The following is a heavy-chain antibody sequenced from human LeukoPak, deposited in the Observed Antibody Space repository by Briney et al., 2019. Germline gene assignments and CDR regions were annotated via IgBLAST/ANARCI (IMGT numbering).Heavy chain of an antibody. Sequence: GESLKISCKGSGYSFTSYWIGWVRQMPGKGLEWMGIIYPGDSDTRYSPSFQGQVTISADKSISTAYLQWSSLKASDTAMYYCARQISFGLGYYYYYGMDVWGQGTTVTVS. J-gene: IGHJ6*02. CDR3: ARQISFGLGYYYYYGMDV. D-gene: IGHD3-16*01. CDR1: GYSFTSYW. CDR2: IYPGDSDT. V-gene: IGHV5-51*01.